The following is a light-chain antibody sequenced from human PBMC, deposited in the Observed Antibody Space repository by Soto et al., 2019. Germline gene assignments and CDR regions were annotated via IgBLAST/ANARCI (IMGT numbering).Light chain of an antibody. CDR3: QQYEAVVT. V-gene: IGKV3-20*01. CDR2: GAS. J-gene: IGKJ1*01. Sequence: EIVLTQSPGTLSLSPGERATLSCRASQSLSSSYLVWYQQKPGQAPRLLIYGASSRATGIPDRFSGSGSGTDFTLTISRLEPEDVAVYYCQQYEAVVTFGQGTKVDIK. CDR1: QSLSSSY.